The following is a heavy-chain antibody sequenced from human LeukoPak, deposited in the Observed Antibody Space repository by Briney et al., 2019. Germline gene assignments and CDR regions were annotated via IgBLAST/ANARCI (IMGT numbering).Heavy chain of an antibody. Sequence: GGSLRLSCAASGFTFDDYAMHWVRQAPGKGLEWVSLISWDGGSTYYADSVKGRFTSSRDNSKNSLYLQMNSLRVEDTALYYCAKDGDSSGYYLDYWGQGTLVTVSS. CDR3: AKDGDSSGYYLDY. V-gene: IGHV3-43D*03. D-gene: IGHD3-22*01. CDR2: ISWDGGST. J-gene: IGHJ4*02. CDR1: GFTFDDYA.